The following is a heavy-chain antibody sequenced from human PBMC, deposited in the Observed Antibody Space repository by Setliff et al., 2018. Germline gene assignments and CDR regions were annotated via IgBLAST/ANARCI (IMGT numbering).Heavy chain of an antibody. CDR1: GFTFSDHY. CDR2: FSSRNDYI. J-gene: IGHJ5*01. D-gene: IGHD5-18*01. Sequence: PGGSLRLSCAASGFTFSDHYMTWVRQAPGKGLEWVASFSSRNDYIYHADSVKGRFTISRDNAKTSLYLQMDSLRVEDTAVYFCARSPGWIPWFDSWGQGTLVTVSS. CDR3: ARSPGWIPWFDS. V-gene: IGHV3-21*01.